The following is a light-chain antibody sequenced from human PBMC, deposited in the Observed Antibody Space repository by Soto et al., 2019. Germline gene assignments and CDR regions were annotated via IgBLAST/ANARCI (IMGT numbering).Light chain of an antibody. CDR2: GAS. CDR1: QSVTSN. J-gene: IGKJ3*01. V-gene: IGKV3-15*01. CDR3: HQYNNWPLT. Sequence: EIVMTQSPATLSVSPGERATLSCRASQSVTSNLAWYHQKPGQAPRLLIYGASTRATGIPARFSGSGSGTEFTLTISTLQSEDFAVYYCHQYNNWPLTFGPGTKVDIK.